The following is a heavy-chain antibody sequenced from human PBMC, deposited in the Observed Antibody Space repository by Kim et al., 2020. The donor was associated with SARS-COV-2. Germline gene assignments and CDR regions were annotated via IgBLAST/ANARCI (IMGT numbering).Heavy chain of an antibody. CDR3: ARDNNPNYSSGWLNPVDAFDI. Sequence: SETLSLTCTVSGGSISSGGYYWSWIRQHPGKGLEWIGYIYYSGSTYYNPSLKSRVTISVDTSKNQFSLKLSSVTAADTAVYYCARDNNPNYSSGWLNPVDAFDIWGQGTMVTVSS. CDR1: GGSISSGGYY. CDR2: IYYSGST. V-gene: IGHV4-31*03. J-gene: IGHJ3*02. D-gene: IGHD6-19*01.